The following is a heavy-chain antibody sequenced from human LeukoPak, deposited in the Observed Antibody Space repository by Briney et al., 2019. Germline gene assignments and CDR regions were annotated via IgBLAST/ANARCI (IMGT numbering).Heavy chain of an antibody. CDR1: GYTFTSYD. J-gene: IGHJ6*03. V-gene: IGHV1-8*03. CDR3: ARRYSSSWLGYYYYMDA. CDR2: MNPNSGNT. D-gene: IGHD6-13*01. Sequence: ASVKVSCKASGYTFTSYDINWVRQATGQGLEWMGWMNPNSGNTGYAQKFQGRVTITRNTSISTAYMELSSLRSEDTAVYYCARRYSSSWLGYYYYMDAWGKGTTVTVSS.